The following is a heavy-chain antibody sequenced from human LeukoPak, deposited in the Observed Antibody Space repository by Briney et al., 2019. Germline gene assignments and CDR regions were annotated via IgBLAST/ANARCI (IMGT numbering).Heavy chain of an antibody. CDR1: GGSISSGGYY. CDR3: ARAFSSGWLVVFDY. D-gene: IGHD6-19*01. J-gene: IGHJ4*02. Sequence: PSETLSLTCTVSGGSISSGGYYWSWIRQHPGKGLEWIGYINYSGSTNYNPSLKSRVTISVDTSKNQFSLKLSSVTAADTAVYYCARAFSSGWLVVFDYWGQGTLVTVSS. V-gene: IGHV4-31*03. CDR2: INYSGST.